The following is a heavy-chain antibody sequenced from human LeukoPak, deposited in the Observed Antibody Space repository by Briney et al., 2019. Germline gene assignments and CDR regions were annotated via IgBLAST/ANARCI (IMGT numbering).Heavy chain of an antibody. V-gene: IGHV3-33*08. CDR1: GFILSNYG. J-gene: IGHJ6*03. Sequence: AGGSLRLPCAASGFILSNYGMHWVPQAPGKGLEWVAALLYDGNTKHYADSVKGRFTISRDISKNTFYLQMNSLTAEDTAVYYCARDHRPEIQYYYMDVWGKGTTVAVSS. CDR2: LLYDGNTK. CDR3: ARDHRPEIQYYYMDV. D-gene: IGHD1-14*01.